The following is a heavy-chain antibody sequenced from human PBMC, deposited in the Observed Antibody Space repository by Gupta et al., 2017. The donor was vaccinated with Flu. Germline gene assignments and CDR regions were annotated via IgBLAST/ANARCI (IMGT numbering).Heavy chain of an antibody. J-gene: IGHJ3*02. CDR3: ARDLYSSDWLRAFDI. V-gene: IGHV3-21*02. Sequence: EVQLVESGGGLVRPGGSLRISCAAFGFTFSTYSMDWVRQAPGKGLEWVSSISGSSSYISYADSLKGRFTISRDNAKNSLYLQMNSLRAEDTAVYYCARDLYSSDWLRAFDIWGQGTVVTVSS. CDR2: ISGSSSYI. D-gene: IGHD6-19*01. CDR1: GFTFSTYS.